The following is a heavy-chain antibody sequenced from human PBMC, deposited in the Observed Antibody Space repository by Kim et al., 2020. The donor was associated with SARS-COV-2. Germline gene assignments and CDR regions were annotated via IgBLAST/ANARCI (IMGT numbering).Heavy chain of an antibody. D-gene: IGHD1-26*01. CDR2: IYYSGSA. J-gene: IGHJ3*02. CDR1: GGSISSGSYY. V-gene: IGHV4-39*07. Sequence: SETLSLTCSVSGGSISSGSYYWVWIRQPPGEGLEWIGTIYYSGSAYHNPSLKSRITISVDTPKNQFSLKLTSVTAADTALYYCARENVVGANFRGALDIWGQGTMVTVSS. CDR3: ARENVVGANFRGALDI.